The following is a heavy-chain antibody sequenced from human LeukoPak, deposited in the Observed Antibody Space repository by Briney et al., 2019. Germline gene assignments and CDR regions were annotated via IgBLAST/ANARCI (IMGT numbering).Heavy chain of an antibody. CDR3: AKDVTAGTVYYYGMDV. CDR2: ISGSGGST. V-gene: IGHV3-23*01. CDR1: GFTFRSYA. Sequence: GGSLRLSCAASGFTFRSYAMSWVRQAPGKGLEWVSAISGSGGSTYYADSVNGRFTISRDNSKNTLYLQMNSLRAEDTAVYYCAKDVTAGTVYYYGMDVWGQRTTVTVSS. D-gene: IGHD6-13*01. J-gene: IGHJ6*02.